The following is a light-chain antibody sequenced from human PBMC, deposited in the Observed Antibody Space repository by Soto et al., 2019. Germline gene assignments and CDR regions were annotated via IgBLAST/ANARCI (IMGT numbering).Light chain of an antibody. V-gene: IGLV2-8*01. CDR3: TSYVGSDIWV. J-gene: IGLJ3*02. CDR2: EVS. CDR1: SSDVGAYKY. Sequence: QSALTQPPSASGSPGQSVTISCTGTSSDVGAYKYVSWYQQYPGKAPKLMIYEVSKRPSGVPDRFSGCKSGNTASLTVSGLQAEDEADYYCTSYVGSDIWVFGGGTQLTVL.